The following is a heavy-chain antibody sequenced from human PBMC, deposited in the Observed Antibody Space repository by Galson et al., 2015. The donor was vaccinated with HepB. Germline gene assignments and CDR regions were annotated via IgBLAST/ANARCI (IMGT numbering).Heavy chain of an antibody. CDR1: GFTFSNAW. CDR2: IKSKTDGGTT. D-gene: IGHD2-15*01. V-gene: IGHV3-15*07. J-gene: IGHJ6*02. CDR3: ARDFGLGYCSGGSCYPNYYGMDV. Sequence: SLRLSCAASGFTFSNAWMNWVRQAPGKGLEWVGRIKSKTDGGTTDYAAPVKGRFTISRDDSKNTLYLQMNSLRAEDTAVYYCARDFGLGYCSGGSCYPNYYGMDVWGQGTTVTVSS.